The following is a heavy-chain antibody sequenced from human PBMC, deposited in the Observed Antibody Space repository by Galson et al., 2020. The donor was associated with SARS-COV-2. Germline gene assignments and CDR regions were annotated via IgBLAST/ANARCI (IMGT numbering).Heavy chain of an antibody. V-gene: IGHV3-66*01. Sequence: GGSLRLSCAASGFSVTSNYMAWVRQAPGKGLEWVSAIYRGGRTDYSDSVKGRFTMSRDNSKNTVYLQMSSLGVEDTAIYYCAGDDWNFGGRAFDIWGQGTMVTVPS. CDR1: GFSVTSNY. D-gene: IGHD1-7*01. CDR2: IYRGGRT. J-gene: IGHJ3*02. CDR3: AGDDWNFGGRAFDI.